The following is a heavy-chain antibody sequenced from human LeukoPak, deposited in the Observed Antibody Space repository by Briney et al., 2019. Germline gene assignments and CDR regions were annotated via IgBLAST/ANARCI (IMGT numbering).Heavy chain of an antibody. V-gene: IGHV3-30*03. D-gene: IGHD1-26*01. Sequence: PGGSLRLSCAASGFTFSSYSMNWVRQAPGKGLEWVAVTSADESIKSYSDSVRGRFTISRDNFKNILYLQMDSLGLEDTAVYFCARDPFLGGPDFLDYWGRGTLVTVSS. CDR3: ARDPFLGGPDFLDY. CDR1: GFTFSSYS. J-gene: IGHJ4*02. CDR2: TSADESIK.